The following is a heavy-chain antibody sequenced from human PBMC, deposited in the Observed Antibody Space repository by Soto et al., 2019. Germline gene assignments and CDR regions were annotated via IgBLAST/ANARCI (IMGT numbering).Heavy chain of an antibody. CDR2: IIPIFGTA. Sequence: GASVKVSCKASGGTFSSYAISWVRQAPGQGLEWMGGIIPIFGTANYAQKFQGRVTITADESTSTAYMELSSLRSEDTAVYYCARQNSDIVVVPAAMMGYYYYGMDVWGQGTTVTVSS. CDR3: ARQNSDIVVVPAAMMGYYYYGMDV. V-gene: IGHV1-69*13. J-gene: IGHJ6*02. CDR1: GGTFSSYA. D-gene: IGHD2-2*01.